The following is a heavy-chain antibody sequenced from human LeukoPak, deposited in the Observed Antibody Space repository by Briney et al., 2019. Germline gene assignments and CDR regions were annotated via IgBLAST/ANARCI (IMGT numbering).Heavy chain of an antibody. V-gene: IGHV1-2*02. CDR3: ARASGWLPQSGEY. D-gene: IGHD5-12*01. Sequence: ASVKVSCKASGYTFTGYYMHWVRQAPGQGLEWMGWINPNSGGTNYAQKFQGRVTMTRNTSISTAYMELSSLRSEDTAVYYCARASGWLPQSGEYWGQGTLVTVSS. CDR1: GYTFTGYY. J-gene: IGHJ4*02. CDR2: INPNSGGT.